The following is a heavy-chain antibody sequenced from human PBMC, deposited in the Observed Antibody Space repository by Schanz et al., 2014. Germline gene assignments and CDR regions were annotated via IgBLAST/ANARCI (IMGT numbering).Heavy chain of an antibody. CDR1: GFIFSSYG. Sequence: QVQLVESGGGVVQPGRSLRLSCAASGFIFSSYGLHWVRQAPGKGLEWVALISNDGSIKYYADSVEGRFTISRDNSRNTLYLQMNSLRTEDTAVYYCARANYRRKINFDYWGRGTLVTVSS. D-gene: IGHD3-10*01. J-gene: IGHJ4*02. V-gene: IGHV3-30*06. CDR2: ISNDGSIK. CDR3: ARANYRRKINFDY.